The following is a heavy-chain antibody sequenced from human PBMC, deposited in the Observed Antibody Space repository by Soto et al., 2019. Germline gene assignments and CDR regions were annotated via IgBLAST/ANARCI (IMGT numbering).Heavy chain of an antibody. V-gene: IGHV4-59*01. D-gene: IGHD1-20*01. Sequence: SETLSLTCTVSGGSISSYYWSWIRQPPGKGLEWIGYIYYSGSTNYNPSLKSRVTISVDTSKNQFSLKLSSVTAADTAVYYCARQILYTAPYYMDVWGKGTTVTVSS. CDR2: IYYSGST. CDR1: GGSISSYY. J-gene: IGHJ6*03. CDR3: ARQILYTAPYYMDV.